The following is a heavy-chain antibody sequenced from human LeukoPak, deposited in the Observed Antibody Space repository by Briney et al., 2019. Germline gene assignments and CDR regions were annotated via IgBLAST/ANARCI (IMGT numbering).Heavy chain of an antibody. J-gene: IGHJ4*02. CDR1: GYTFTGYY. D-gene: IGHD3-16*02. Sequence: GASVKVSCKASGYTFTGYYMHWVRQAPGQGLEWMGWINPNSGGTNYAQKFQGRVTMTRDTSISTAYMELSRLRSDDTAVYYCARDSATVRLGELSYDYWGQGTLVTVSS. V-gene: IGHV1-2*02. CDR3: ARDSATVRLGELSYDY. CDR2: INPNSGGT.